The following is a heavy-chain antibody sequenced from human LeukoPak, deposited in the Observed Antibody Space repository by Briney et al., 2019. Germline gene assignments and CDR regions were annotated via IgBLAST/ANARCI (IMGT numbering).Heavy chain of an antibody. J-gene: IGHJ1*01. CDR1: GGSISDVSYF. Sequence: PSETLSLTCSASGGSISDVSYFWGWIRQPPGKGLEWMGNFYYGGSPYYNTSLESRTTISVDTTRNQVSLKLRSVTVTDTAVYYCVGGPHLGAEYFHFWGQGTRIIVSS. CDR3: VGGPHLGAEYFHF. CDR2: FYYGGSP. V-gene: IGHV4-39*01. D-gene: IGHD3-16*01.